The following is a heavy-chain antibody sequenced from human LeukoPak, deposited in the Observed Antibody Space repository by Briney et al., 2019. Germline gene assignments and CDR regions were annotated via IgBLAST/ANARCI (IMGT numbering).Heavy chain of an antibody. D-gene: IGHD1-20*01. V-gene: IGHV3-7*01. CDR3: ARGLTVKDY. CDR2: IKEDGSEK. CDR1: GFTFSTYW. Sequence: GGSLRLSCAASGFTFSTYWMMWSRQAPGKELEWVANIKEDGSEKYYVDSVKGRFTISRDGAKNSLYLQMNSLRAEDTAVYYCARGLTVKDYWGQGGLVTVSS. J-gene: IGHJ4*02.